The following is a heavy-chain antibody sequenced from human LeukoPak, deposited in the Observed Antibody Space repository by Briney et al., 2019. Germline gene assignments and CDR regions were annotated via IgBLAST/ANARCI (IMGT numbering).Heavy chain of an antibody. Sequence: SETLSLTCTVSGGSISSHYWSWIRQPPGKGLEWVGYIYYSGTTNYNPSHKSRVTISVDTSKNQFSLKLSSVTAADTAAYYCARGVYIAAAQYGYWGQGTLVTVSS. CDR3: ARGVYIAAAQYGY. CDR2: IYYSGTT. CDR1: GGSISSHY. J-gene: IGHJ4*02. D-gene: IGHD6-13*01. V-gene: IGHV4-59*11.